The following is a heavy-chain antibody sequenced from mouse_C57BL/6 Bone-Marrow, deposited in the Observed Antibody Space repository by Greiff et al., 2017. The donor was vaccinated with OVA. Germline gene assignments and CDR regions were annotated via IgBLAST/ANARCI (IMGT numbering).Heavy chain of an antibody. CDR2: IHPNSGST. CDR1: GYTFTSYW. J-gene: IGHJ2*01. CDR3: ERDYGMYFDY. V-gene: IGHV1-64*01. D-gene: IGHD1-1*01. Sequence: QVQLQQPGAELVKPGASVKLSCKASGYTFTSYWMHWVKQRPGQGLEWIGMIHPNSGSTNYNEKFKSKATLTVDKSSSTAYMQLSSLTSEDSAVYYCERDYGMYFDYWGQGTTLTVSS.